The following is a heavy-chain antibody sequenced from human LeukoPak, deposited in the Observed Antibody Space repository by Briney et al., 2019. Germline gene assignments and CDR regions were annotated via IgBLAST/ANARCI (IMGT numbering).Heavy chain of an antibody. D-gene: IGHD2-15*01. Sequence: SETLSLTCTVSGVSITSFYWSWIRQPPGKGLEWIGYIYFSGSTNYNPSLKSRVTVSLDTTKNQVSLRLSSVSAADTAVYYCASTGYCIGGSCYSNYFDHWGQGTLVTVSS. J-gene: IGHJ4*02. CDR2: IYFSGST. V-gene: IGHV4-59*08. CDR3: ASTGYCIGGSCYSNYFDH. CDR1: GVSITSFY.